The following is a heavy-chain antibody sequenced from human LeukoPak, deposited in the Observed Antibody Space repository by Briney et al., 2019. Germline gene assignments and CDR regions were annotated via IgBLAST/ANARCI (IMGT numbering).Heavy chain of an antibody. V-gene: IGHV1-8*01. D-gene: IGHD2-2*01. CDR2: MNPNSGNT. CDR3: VRGRKYCSSTSCSKVFDY. Sequence: ASVKVSCKASGYTFTSYDINWVRQATGQGLEWMGWMNPNSGNTGYAQKFQGRVTMTRNTSISTAYMELSSLRSEDTAVYYCVRGRKYCSSTSCSKVFDYWGQGTLVTVSS. CDR1: GYTFTSYD. J-gene: IGHJ4*02.